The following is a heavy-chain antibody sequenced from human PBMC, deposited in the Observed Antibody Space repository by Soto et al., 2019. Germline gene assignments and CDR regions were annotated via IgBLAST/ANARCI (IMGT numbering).Heavy chain of an antibody. CDR3: AREVAAAGTRGHFDY. CDR1: GFTFSSYW. D-gene: IGHD6-13*01. V-gene: IGHV3-7*03. Sequence: GESLKISCAASGFTFSSYWMSWVRQAPGKGLEWVANIKQDGSEKYYVDSVKGRFTISRDNAKNSLYLQMNSLRAEDTAVYYCAREVAAAGTRGHFDYWGQGTLVTVSS. CDR2: IKQDGSEK. J-gene: IGHJ4*02.